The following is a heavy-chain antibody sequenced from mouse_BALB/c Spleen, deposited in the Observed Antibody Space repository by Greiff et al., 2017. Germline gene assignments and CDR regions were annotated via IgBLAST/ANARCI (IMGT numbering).Heavy chain of an antibody. CDR1: GFTFSSYY. Sequence: EVKVEESGGGLVKLGGSLKLSCAASGFTFSSYYMSWVRQTPEKRLELVAAINSNCGSTYYPDTVKGRFTISRDNAKNTLYLQMSSLKSEDTALYYCARHKYYGSSYYWYFDVWGAGTTVTVSS. J-gene: IGHJ1*01. V-gene: IGHV5-6-2*01. D-gene: IGHD1-1*01. CDR3: ARHKYYGSSYYWYFDV. CDR2: INSNCGST.